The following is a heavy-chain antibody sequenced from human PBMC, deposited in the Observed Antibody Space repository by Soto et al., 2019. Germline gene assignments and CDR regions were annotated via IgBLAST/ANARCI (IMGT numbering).Heavy chain of an antibody. CDR1: GFSLTTSGVG. Sequence: QITLNESGPMVVRPTETLTLTCRFSGFSLTTSGVGVGWIRQSPGKAPEWLALIYWDDDKRYSASLKSRLTIPKDTSKNQVVLTVSDLDPTDTATYYCAHRVLRAVFGLVTTTAIYFDFWGQGTPVAVSS. CDR3: AHRVLRAVFGLVTTTAIYFDF. V-gene: IGHV2-5*02. D-gene: IGHD3-3*01. CDR2: IYWDDDK. J-gene: IGHJ4*02.